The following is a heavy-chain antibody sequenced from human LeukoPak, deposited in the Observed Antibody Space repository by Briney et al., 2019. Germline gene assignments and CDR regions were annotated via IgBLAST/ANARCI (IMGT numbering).Heavy chain of an antibody. Sequence: GGSLRLSCAASGFTFSDYYMSWIRQAPGKGLEWVSYISSSGSTIYYADSVKGRFTISRDNAKNSLYLQMNSLRAEDTAVYYCARCATGTTGWYYYYYMDVWGKGTTVTVSS. CDR2: ISSSGSTI. CDR1: GFTFSDYY. D-gene: IGHD1-1*01. V-gene: IGHV3-11*04. CDR3: ARCATGTTGWYYYYYMDV. J-gene: IGHJ6*03.